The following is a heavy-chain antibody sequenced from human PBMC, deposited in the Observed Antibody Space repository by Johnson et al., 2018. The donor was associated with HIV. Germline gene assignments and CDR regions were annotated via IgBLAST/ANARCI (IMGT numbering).Heavy chain of an antibody. V-gene: IGHV3-30*03. CDR2: ISYDGSNK. Sequence: QMPLVESGGGVVQPGKSLRLSCSASRFTFSNYAMNWVRQAPGKGLEWMAIISYDGSNKNYADSVKGRFTISRDNSKNTLYLQLNNLRAEDTAVYYCARGAFLKVYVSDDAFDIWGQGTMVTVSS. CDR1: RFTFSNYA. CDR3: ARGAFLKVYVSDDAFDI. D-gene: IGHD2-8*01. J-gene: IGHJ3*02.